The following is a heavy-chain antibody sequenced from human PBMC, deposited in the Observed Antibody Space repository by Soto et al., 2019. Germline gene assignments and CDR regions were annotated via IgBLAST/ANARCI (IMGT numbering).Heavy chain of an antibody. V-gene: IGHV3-30-3*01. J-gene: IGHJ4*02. Sequence: QVQLVESGGGVVQPGRSLRLSCAASGFTFSSHAMDWVRQAPGKGLEGVAVISYDGSNKYYADSVKGQFTISRDNSKNTLYLQMNSLRAEDTAVYYCARKGDILTGYRDYFDYWGQGTLVTVSS. CDR2: ISYDGSNK. CDR1: GFTFSSHA. D-gene: IGHD3-9*01. CDR3: ARKGDILTGYRDYFDY.